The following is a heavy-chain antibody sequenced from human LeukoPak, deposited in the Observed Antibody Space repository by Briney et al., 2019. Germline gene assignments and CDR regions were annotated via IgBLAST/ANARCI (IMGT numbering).Heavy chain of an antibody. D-gene: IGHD4-11*01. Sequence: GGSLRLSCAASGFTFSSYAMSWVRQAPGQGLEWVSGISGSGHNTYYADSVKGRFTISRDNSENTLYLQMNTLGAEDTAVYYCAKGRTTITTPGVFDVWGQGTTVTVSP. V-gene: IGHV3-23*01. CDR2: ISGSGHNT. CDR3: AKGRTTITTPGVFDV. CDR1: GFTFSSYA. J-gene: IGHJ3*01.